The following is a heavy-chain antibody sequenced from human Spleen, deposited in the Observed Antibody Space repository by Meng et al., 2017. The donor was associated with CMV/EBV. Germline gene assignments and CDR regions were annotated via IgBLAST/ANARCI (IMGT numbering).Heavy chain of an antibody. D-gene: IGHD2-15*01. J-gene: IGHJ5*02. CDR1: GYTFNSAD. Sequence: SCKYSGYTFNSADINWVRQAPGQGLEWVGWMNPNNGDTGYAQKFHGRVTMTRNTSINTAYLELSSLRSEDTAVYYCARSVVLNWFDPWGQGTLVTVSS. CDR3: ARSVVLNWFDP. V-gene: IGHV1-8*01. CDR2: MNPNNGDT.